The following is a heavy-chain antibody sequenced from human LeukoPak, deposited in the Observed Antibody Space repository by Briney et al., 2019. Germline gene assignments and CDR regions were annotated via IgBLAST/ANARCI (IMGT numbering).Heavy chain of an antibody. CDR3: ARGYWFSSSRSGINWFDP. Sequence: SETLSLTCTVSGGSISSYYWSWIRQPPGKGLEWIGYIYYSGSTNYNPSLKSRVTISVDTSKNQFSLKLSSVTAADTAVYYCARGYWFSSSRSGINWFDPWGQGTLVTVSS. CDR1: GGSISSYY. CDR2: IYYSGST. V-gene: IGHV4-59*01. D-gene: IGHD6-6*01. J-gene: IGHJ5*02.